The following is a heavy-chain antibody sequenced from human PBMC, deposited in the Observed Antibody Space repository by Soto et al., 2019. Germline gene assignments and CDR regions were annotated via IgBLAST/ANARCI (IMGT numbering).Heavy chain of an antibody. D-gene: IGHD1-7*01. CDR2: ISWNSGSI. V-gene: IGHV3-9*01. CDR3: AKGSITGTTDDAFDI. CDR1: GFTFDDYA. J-gene: IGHJ3*02. Sequence: SLRLSCAASGFTFDDYAMHWVRQAPGKGLEWVSGISWNSGSIGYADSVKGRFTISRDNAKNSLYLQMNSLRAEDTALYYCAKGSITGTTDDAFDIWGQGTMVTVSS.